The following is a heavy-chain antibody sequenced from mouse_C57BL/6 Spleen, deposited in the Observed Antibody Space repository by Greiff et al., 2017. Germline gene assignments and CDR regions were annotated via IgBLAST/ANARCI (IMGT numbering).Heavy chain of an antibody. Sequence: VHVKQSGPELVKPGDSVKISCKASGYSFTGYFMNWVMQSHGKSLEWIGRINPYNGDTFYNQKFKGKATLTVDKSSSTAHMELRSLTSEGSAVYDCARGYGSSHWYFDVWGTGTTVTVSA. D-gene: IGHD1-1*01. CDR3: ARGYGSSHWYFDV. V-gene: IGHV1-20*01. J-gene: IGHJ1*03. CDR2: INPYNGDT. CDR1: GYSFTGYF.